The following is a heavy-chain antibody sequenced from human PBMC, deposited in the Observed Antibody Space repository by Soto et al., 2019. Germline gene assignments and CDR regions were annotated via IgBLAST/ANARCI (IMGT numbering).Heavy chain of an antibody. CDR1: GGSFIGYY. V-gene: IGHV4-34*01. CDR3: ARDSLDYYGSGSPGMDV. D-gene: IGHD3-10*01. J-gene: IGHJ6*02. CDR2: INHSGST. Sequence: SEPLSLTFSDYGGSFIGYYWSCIRQPPGKGLEWIGQINHSGSTNYNPSLKSRVTISVDTSKSQFSLKLSSVTAADTAVYYCARDSLDYYGSGSPGMDVCGQVTTVTVSS.